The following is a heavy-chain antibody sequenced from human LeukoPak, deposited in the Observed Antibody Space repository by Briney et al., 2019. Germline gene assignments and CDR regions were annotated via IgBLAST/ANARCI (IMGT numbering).Heavy chain of an antibody. CDR2: ISSSGSTI. J-gene: IGHJ4*02. CDR3: ARAKYYYDSSGYF. V-gene: IGHV3-11*04. D-gene: IGHD3-22*01. Sequence: GGSLRLSCAASGFTLSDYYMSWIRQAPGKGLEWVSYISSSGSTIYYADSVKGRFTISRHNAENALYLQMNSLRAEDTAVYYCARAKYYYDSSGYFWGQGTLVNVSS. CDR1: GFTLSDYY.